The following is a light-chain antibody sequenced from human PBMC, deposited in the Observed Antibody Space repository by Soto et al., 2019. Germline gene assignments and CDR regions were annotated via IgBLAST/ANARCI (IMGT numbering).Light chain of an antibody. CDR1: NIEAKN. J-gene: IGLJ1*01. CDR3: QVWDSTSDHYV. CDR2: DDG. V-gene: IGLV3-21*02. Sequence: SYELTQAPSVSVAPGQTAAITCGGENIEAKNVHWYQQRPGQAPFLVIYDDGDRRSGIPERFSGSNSGNTATLTIARVEAGDEADYFCQVWDSTSDHYVFGTGTKLTVL.